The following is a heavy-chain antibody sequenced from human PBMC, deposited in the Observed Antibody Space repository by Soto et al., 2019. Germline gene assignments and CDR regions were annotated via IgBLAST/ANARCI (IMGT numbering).Heavy chain of an antibody. CDR1: GGTFSSYA. J-gene: IGHJ5*02. CDR3: ARPTRFYYDSSGQSAWFDP. V-gene: IGHV1-69*13. D-gene: IGHD3-22*01. Sequence: ASVKVSCKASGGTFSSYAISWVRQAPGQGLEWMGGIIPIFGTANYAQKFQGRVTITADESTTTAYMELSSLRSEDTAVYYCARPTRFYYDSSGQSAWFDPWGQGTLVTVSS. CDR2: IIPIFGTA.